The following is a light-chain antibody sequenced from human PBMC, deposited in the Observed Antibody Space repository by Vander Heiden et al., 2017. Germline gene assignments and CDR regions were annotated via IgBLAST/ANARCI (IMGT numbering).Light chain of an antibody. V-gene: IGKV3-20*01. CDR3: QQYGSSPLT. J-gene: IGKJ4*01. CDR1: QSVSSSY. Sequence: VLTRSPGTLSLSPGERAILSCRASQSVSSSYLAWYQQKPGQAPRLLIYGASSRATGIPDRFSGSGSGTDFTLTISRLDPEDCAVYYCQQYGSSPLTFGGGTKVEIK. CDR2: GAS.